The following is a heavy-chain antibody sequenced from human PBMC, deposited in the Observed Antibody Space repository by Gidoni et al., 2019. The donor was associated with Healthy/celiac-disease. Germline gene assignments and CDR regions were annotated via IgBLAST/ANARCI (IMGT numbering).Heavy chain of an antibody. J-gene: IGHJ4*02. CDR2: ISGSGGRT. CDR1: GFTFSSYA. Sequence: EAQLLEAAGGLVQPGGSLRCSCAASGFTFSSYAMSGLRQAPGKELEWFAAISGSGGRTYSADSVKGRFTISRDNSKNTLYLQMNGQRADDTAVYYCAKGGAHYYDSSGYCPSGEYFDYWGQGTLVTVSS. CDR3: AKGGAHYYDSSGYCPSGEYFDY. V-gene: IGHV3-23*01. D-gene: IGHD3-22*01.